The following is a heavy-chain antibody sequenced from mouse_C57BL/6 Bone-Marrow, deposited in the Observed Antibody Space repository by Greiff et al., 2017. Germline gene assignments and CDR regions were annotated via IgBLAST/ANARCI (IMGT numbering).Heavy chain of an antibody. V-gene: IGHV1-19*01. D-gene: IGHD2-3*01. Sequence: DVKLVESGPVLVKPGASVKMSCKASGYTFTDYYMNWVKQSHGKSLEWIGVINPYNGGTSYNQKFKGKATLTVDKSSSTAYMELNSLTSEDAAVYYGATDGYYGWFAYWGQGTLVTVSA. CDR2: INPYNGGT. J-gene: IGHJ3*01. CDR3: ATDGYYGWFAY. CDR1: GYTFTDYY.